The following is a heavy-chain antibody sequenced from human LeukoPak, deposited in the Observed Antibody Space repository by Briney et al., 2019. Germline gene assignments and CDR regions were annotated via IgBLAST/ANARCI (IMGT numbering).Heavy chain of an antibody. J-gene: IGHJ6*02. Sequence: ASVKVSCKASGYTFTGYYMHWVRQAPGQGLEWMGWINPNSGGTNYAQKFQGRVTMTRDTSISTAYMELSRLRSDDTAVYYCAREAPRRKETAMAEYYYYYYGMDVWGQGTTVTVSS. V-gene: IGHV1-2*02. CDR2: INPNSGGT. CDR3: AREAPRRKETAMAEYYYYYYGMDV. D-gene: IGHD5-18*01. CDR1: GYTFTGYY.